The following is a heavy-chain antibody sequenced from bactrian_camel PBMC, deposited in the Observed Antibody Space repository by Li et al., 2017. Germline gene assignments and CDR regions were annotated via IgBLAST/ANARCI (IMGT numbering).Heavy chain of an antibody. CDR1: GYAYDGYC. V-gene: IGHV3S9*01. CDR2: LDVDGQT. Sequence: QVQLVESGGGSVQSGGSLKLSCVASGYAYDGYCKGWFRQVHGKGREAIALLDVDGQTTYDDSVRGRFTISRDDAKNTVYLRMDSLQPDDTAMYFCAAAKVRWWIHLHMTLPPAVGQGTQVTVS. J-gene: IGHJ4*01. D-gene: IGHD7*01.